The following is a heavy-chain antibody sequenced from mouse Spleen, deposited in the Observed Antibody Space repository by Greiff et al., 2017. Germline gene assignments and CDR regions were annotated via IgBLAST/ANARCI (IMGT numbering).Heavy chain of an antibody. D-gene: IGHD2-1*01. CDR2: ISSGGGNT. V-gene: IGHV5-9*01. CDR3: ARHYYGNFYAMDY. J-gene: IGHJ4*01. Sequence: EVMLVESGGGLVKLGGSLKLSCAASGFTFSSYAMSWVRQTPAKRLEWVATISSGGGNTYYPDSVKGRFTISRDNAKNTLYLQMSSLKSEDTAMYYCARHYYGNFYAMDYWGQGTSVTVSS. CDR1: GFTFSSYA.